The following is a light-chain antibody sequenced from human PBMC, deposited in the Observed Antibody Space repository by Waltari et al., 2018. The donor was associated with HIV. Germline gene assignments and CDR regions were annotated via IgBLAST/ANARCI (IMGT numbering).Light chain of an antibody. V-gene: IGLV2-23*02. CDR1: SRDVGGYNL. Sequence: QSALTKPASVSGSPGQSITISCTGTSRDVGGYNLVSWYQQHPGKAPKLMIYEVSKRPSGVSNRCSGSKSCNTASLTISGLQAEDEADYYCCAYAGSTTYVIFGGGTKLTVL. CDR3: CAYAGSTTYVI. CDR2: EVS. J-gene: IGLJ2*01.